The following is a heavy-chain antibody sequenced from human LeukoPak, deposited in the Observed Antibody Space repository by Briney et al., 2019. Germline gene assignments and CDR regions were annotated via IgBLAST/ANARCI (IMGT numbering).Heavy chain of an antibody. CDR1: GGSISSGGYY. V-gene: IGHV4-31*03. CDR2: IYYSGST. J-gene: IGHJ4*02. Sequence: SETLSLTCTVSGGSISSGGYYWSWIRQHPGKGLEWIGYIYYSGSTDYNPSLKSRVTISVDTSKNQFSLKLSSVSAADTAVYYCAKARSIAARHRPFDYWGQGTLVTVSS. D-gene: IGHD6-6*01. CDR3: AKARSIAARHRPFDY.